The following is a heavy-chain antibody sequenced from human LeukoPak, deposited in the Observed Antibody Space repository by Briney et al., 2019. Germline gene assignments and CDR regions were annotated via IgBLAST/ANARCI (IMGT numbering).Heavy chain of an antibody. D-gene: IGHD2-15*01. Sequence: SETLSLTCTVSGVSVSSNYWSWIRPAPGKGMEWIGYMYHTGSGTYNPSLKNRVTISVDTFKNQFSLKLSSVTAADTAVYYCARGDLYGSGGSSDYYYGMDVWGQGTTVTVSS. CDR3: ARGDLYGSGGSSDYYYGMDV. CDR2: MYHTGSG. V-gene: IGHV4-59*02. J-gene: IGHJ6*02. CDR1: GVSVSSNY.